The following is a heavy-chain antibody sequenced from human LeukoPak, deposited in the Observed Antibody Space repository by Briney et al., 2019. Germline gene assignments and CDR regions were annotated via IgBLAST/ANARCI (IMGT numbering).Heavy chain of an antibody. V-gene: IGHV3-33*01. D-gene: IGHD3-10*01. Sequence: PGRSLRLSCAASGFTFSSYGMHWVRRAPGKGLEWVAVIWYDGSNKYYADSVKGRFTISRDNSKNTLYLQMNSLRAEDTAVYYCARGPSMVRGVTAFDYWGQGTLVTVSS. CDR2: IWYDGSNK. CDR3: ARGPSMVRGVTAFDY. CDR1: GFTFSSYG. J-gene: IGHJ4*02.